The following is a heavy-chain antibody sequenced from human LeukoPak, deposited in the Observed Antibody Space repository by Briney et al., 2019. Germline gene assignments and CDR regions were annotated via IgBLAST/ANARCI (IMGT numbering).Heavy chain of an antibody. CDR2: IIPIFGTA. D-gene: IGHD2-2*01. Sequence: GASVKVSCKASGGTFSSYAISWVRQAPGQGLEWMGGIIPIFGTANYAQKFQGRVTITADESTSTAYMELGSLRSEDTAVYYCAGTPDIVVVPAAYDAFDIWGQGTMVTVSS. CDR1: GGTFSSYA. J-gene: IGHJ3*02. CDR3: AGTPDIVVVPAAYDAFDI. V-gene: IGHV1-69*13.